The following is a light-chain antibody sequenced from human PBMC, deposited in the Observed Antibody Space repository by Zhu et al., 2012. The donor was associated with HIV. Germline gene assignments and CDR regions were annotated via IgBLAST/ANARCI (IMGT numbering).Light chain of an antibody. Sequence: DIQMTQSPSTLSASVGDRVTITCRASQSISGWLAWYQQKPEKAPKLLIYKASILESGVPSRFSGSGSGTEFTLTISSLQPDDFATYYCQQYSSLRTFGQGTKVDIK. CDR3: QQYSSLRT. J-gene: IGKJ1*01. CDR1: QSISGW. V-gene: IGKV1-5*03. CDR2: KAS.